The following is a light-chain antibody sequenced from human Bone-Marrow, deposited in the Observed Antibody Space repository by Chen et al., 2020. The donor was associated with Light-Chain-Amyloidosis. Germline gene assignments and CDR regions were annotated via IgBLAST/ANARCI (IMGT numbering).Light chain of an antibody. CDR3: QVWDRSSDRPV. V-gene: IGLV3-21*02. Sequence: SYVLTQPSSVSVAPGQTATIACGGKNIGSTSVNWYQQTPGQAPLLVVYDDSDRPSGIPERLSGSNSGNTATLTISRVEAGDEADYYCQVWDRSSDRPVFGGGTKLTVL. CDR1: NIGSTS. CDR2: DDS. J-gene: IGLJ3*02.